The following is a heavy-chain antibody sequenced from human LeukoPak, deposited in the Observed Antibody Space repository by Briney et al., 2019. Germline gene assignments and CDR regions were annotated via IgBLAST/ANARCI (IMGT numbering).Heavy chain of an antibody. V-gene: IGHV1-8*01. J-gene: IGHJ3*02. CDR3: ARPYPRLDDAFDI. CDR2: MNPNSGNT. CDR1: GYTFTSYD. Sequence: APVKVSCKASGYTFTSYDINWVRQATGQGLEWMGWMNPNSGNTGYAQKFQGRVTMTRNTSISTAYMELSSLRSEDTAVYYCARPYPRLDDAFDIWGQGTMVTVPS. D-gene: IGHD3-16*01.